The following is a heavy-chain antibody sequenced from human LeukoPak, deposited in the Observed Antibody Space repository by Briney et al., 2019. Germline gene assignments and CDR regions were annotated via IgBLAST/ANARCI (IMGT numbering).Heavy chain of an antibody. Sequence: SVKVSCKASGGTFSSYAISWVRQAPGQGLEWMGGIIPIFGTANYAQKFQGRVTITTDESTSTAYMELSSLRSEDTAVYYCARVSWQQLAQFDYWGQGTLVTVSS. CDR1: GGTFSSYA. CDR3: ARVSWQQLAQFDY. D-gene: IGHD6-13*01. J-gene: IGHJ4*02. V-gene: IGHV1-69*05. CDR2: IIPIFGTA.